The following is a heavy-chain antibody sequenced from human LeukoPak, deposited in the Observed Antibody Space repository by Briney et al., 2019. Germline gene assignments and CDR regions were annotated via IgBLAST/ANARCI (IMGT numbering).Heavy chain of an antibody. CDR2: ISGSGGST. Sequence: GGSLRLSCAAFGFTFSNYAMSWARQAPGKGLEWVSAISGSGGSTYYAVSVKGRFTISRDNSKNTLYLQMNSLRAEDTAVYYCTKGTIWLPFDYWGQGTLVTVSS. CDR1: GFTFSNYA. CDR3: TKGTIWLPFDY. J-gene: IGHJ4*02. D-gene: IGHD5-18*01. V-gene: IGHV3-23*01.